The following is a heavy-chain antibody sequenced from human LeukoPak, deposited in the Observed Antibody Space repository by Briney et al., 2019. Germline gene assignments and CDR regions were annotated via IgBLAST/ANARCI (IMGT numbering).Heavy chain of an antibody. J-gene: IGHJ6*02. CDR1: GFIFINAW. CDR2: IKQDGSEK. D-gene: IGHD4-17*01. CDR3: ARIVETKVSILRANLHGMDV. Sequence: GGSLRLSCAASGFIFINAWMNWVRQTPGKGLEWVANIKQDGSEKYHVDSVKGRFTISRDNAKNSLYLQMNSPRAEDTAVYYCARIVETKVSILRANLHGMDVWGQGTTVTVSS. V-gene: IGHV3-7*01.